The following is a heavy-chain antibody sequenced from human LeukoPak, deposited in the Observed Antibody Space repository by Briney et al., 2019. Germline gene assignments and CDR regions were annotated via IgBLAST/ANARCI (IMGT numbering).Heavy chain of an antibody. D-gene: IGHD3-10*02. CDR2: IYTGGSK. V-gene: IGHV3-66*01. Sequence: PGGSLRLSCAVSGISVNSYYIHWVRQSPGKGLEWVSVIYTGGSKYYADPVKGRFIISRDSSSSTVNLQLNSLRTEDTAVYYCARETPMVGDIYYGMDVWGPGTTVTVSS. CDR3: ARETPMVGDIYYGMDV. CDR1: GISVNSYY. J-gene: IGHJ6*02.